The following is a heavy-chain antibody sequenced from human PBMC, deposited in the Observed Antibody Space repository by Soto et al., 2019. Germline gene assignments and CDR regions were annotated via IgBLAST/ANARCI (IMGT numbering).Heavy chain of an antibody. J-gene: IGHJ6*02. V-gene: IGHV3-23*01. Sequence: EVQLLESGGGLVQPAGSLRLSCSASGFTFSSYAMSWVRQAPGKGLEWVSAISASGGSTYYADSVKGRFTFSRDNSNNTLYLQMNSLRAEDTAVYYCAKIRGRYYYYGMDVWGQGTTVTVSS. CDR2: ISASGGST. CDR1: GFTFSSYA. D-gene: IGHD2-15*01. CDR3: AKIRGRYYYYGMDV.